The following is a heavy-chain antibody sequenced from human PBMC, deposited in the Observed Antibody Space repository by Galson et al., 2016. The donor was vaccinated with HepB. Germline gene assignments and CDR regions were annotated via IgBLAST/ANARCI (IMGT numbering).Heavy chain of an antibody. D-gene: IGHD6-13*01. Sequence: SVKVSCKASGYTFTSYGISWVRQAPGQGLEWMGWTSAHNGDTDYAQKLQGRVTMPTDTSTRTAHMELRSLRSDDTAVYYCASHRPYRSSSLKYYYYGMDVWGQGTTVTVSS. CDR2: TSAHNGDT. CDR1: GYTFTSYG. V-gene: IGHV1-18*01. J-gene: IGHJ6*02. CDR3: ASHRPYRSSSLKYYYYGMDV.